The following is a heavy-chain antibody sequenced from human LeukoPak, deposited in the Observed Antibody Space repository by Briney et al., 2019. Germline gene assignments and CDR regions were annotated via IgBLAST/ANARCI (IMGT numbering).Heavy chain of an antibody. J-gene: IGHJ4*02. CDR1: GLTFSSYW. Sequence: GGSLRLSCAASGLTFSSYWMSWVRQAPGKGLEWVANIKQDGSEKYYVDSVKGRFTISRDNAKNSLYLQMNSLRAEDTAVYYCARDDQTFWGQGTLVTVSS. CDR3: ARDDQTF. V-gene: IGHV3-7*01. CDR2: IKQDGSEK.